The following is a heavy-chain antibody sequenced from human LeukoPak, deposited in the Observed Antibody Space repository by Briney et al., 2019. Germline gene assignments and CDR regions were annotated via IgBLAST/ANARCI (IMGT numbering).Heavy chain of an antibody. CDR1: GFTFSSYA. V-gene: IGHV3-23*01. CDR3: ATRGGDSEADY. D-gene: IGHD4-17*01. CDR2: ISGSGGST. J-gene: IGHJ4*02. Sequence: GGSLRLSCAASGFTFSSYAMSWVRQAPGKGLEWVSAISGSGGSTYYADSVKGRLTISRDNSKNTLYLQMNSLRAEDTAVYYCATRGGDSEADYWGQGTLVTVSS.